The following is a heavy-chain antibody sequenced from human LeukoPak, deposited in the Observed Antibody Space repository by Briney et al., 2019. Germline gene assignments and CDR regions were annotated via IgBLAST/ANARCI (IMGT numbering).Heavy chain of an antibody. V-gene: IGHV4-61*01. CDR1: GGSVSSGSYY. D-gene: IGHD1-26*01. Sequence: SETLSLTCTVSGGSVSSGSYYWSWIRQPPGKGLEWIGYIYYSGSTSYNPSLKSRVTISVDTSKNQFSLKLSSVTAADTAVYYCARGYSGSYGRFDYWGQGTLVTVSS. CDR3: ARGYSGSYGRFDY. J-gene: IGHJ4*02. CDR2: IYYSGST.